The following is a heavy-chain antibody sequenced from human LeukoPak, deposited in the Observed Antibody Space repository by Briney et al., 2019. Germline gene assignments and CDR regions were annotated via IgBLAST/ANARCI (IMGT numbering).Heavy chain of an antibody. Sequence: SGTLSLTCAVYGGSFSGYYWSWIRQPPGKGLEWIGEINHSGSTNYNPSLKSRVTISVDTSKNQFSLKLSSVTAADTAVYYCARRGYSGYERRASNWFDPWGQGTLVTVSS. V-gene: IGHV4-34*01. J-gene: IGHJ5*02. D-gene: IGHD5-12*01. CDR3: ARRGYSGYERRASNWFDP. CDR1: GGSFSGYY. CDR2: INHSGST.